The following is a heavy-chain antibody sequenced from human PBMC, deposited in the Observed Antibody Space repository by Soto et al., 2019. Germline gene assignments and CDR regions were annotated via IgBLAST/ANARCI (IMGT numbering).Heavy chain of an antibody. CDR3: ARGRDYCTTSSCYFFFDY. CDR2: LYYTGRS. Sequence: SETLSLTCTVSGGSISSSGYYWGWIRQPPGKGLECIGSLYYTGRSYYNPSLKSRVAISVDTSKNHFSLELSSVTAADTAVYYCARGRDYCTTSSCYFFFDYWGQGTLVTVSS. CDR1: GGSISSSGYY. J-gene: IGHJ4*02. V-gene: IGHV4-39*02. D-gene: IGHD2-2*01.